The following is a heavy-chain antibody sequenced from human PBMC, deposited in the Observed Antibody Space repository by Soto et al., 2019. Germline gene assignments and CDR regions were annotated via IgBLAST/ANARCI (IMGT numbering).Heavy chain of an antibody. J-gene: IGHJ4*02. CDR2: ISYDGSNK. CDR3: ARGPGLGYCSSTSCYSEYYFDY. V-gene: IGHV3-30-3*01. CDR1: GFTFSSYA. D-gene: IGHD2-2*01. Sequence: QVQLVESGGGVVQPGRSLRLSCAASGFTFSSYAMHWVRQAPGKGLEWVAVISYDGSNKYYADSVKGRFTISRDNSKNTRYLQMNSLRAEDTAVYYCARGPGLGYCSSTSCYSEYYFDYWGQGTLVTVSS.